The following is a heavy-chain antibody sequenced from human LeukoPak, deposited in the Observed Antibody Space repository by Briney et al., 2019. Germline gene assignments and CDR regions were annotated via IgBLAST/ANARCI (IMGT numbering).Heavy chain of an antibody. CDR3: AHRKATSWAHDY. V-gene: IGHV3-53*01. D-gene: IGHD2-2*01. CDR2: IYSGGSGST. J-gene: IGHJ4*02. CDR1: GFTVSSSY. Sequence: GGSLRLSCAACGFTVSSSYMSWVRQAPGKGLEWVSVIYSGGSGSTYYADSVKGRFTISRDNSKNTLNLQMNSLRAEDTAVYYCAHRKATSWAHDYWGQGTLVTVSS.